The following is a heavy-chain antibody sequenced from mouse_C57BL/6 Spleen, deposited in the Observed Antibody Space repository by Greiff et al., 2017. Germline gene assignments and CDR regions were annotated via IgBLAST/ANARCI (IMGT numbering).Heavy chain of an antibody. D-gene: IGHD2-3*01. CDR1: GFTFSSYG. CDR2: ISSGGSYT. J-gene: IGHJ1*03. V-gene: IGHV5-6*01. CDR3: AGHDGIDGYYWYFDV. Sequence: EVQGVESGGDLVKPGGSLKLSCAASGFTFSSYGMSWVRQTPDKRLEWVATISSGGSYTYYPDSVKGRFTISRDNAKNTLYLQMSSLKSEDTAMYYCAGHDGIDGYYWYFDVWGTGTTVTVSS.